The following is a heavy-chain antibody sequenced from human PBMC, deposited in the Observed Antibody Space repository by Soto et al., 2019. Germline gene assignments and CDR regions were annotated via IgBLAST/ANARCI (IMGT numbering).Heavy chain of an antibody. Sequence: ASVKVSCKASGYTFTTYTLHWLRQAPGQRLEWMGWINSGNGDTKYSQTFQGRATITSDTSASTAYMELSTLRSEDTAVYYCTRDPGRSWFDPWGQGTLVTVSS. D-gene: IGHD3-10*01. V-gene: IGHV1-3*01. CDR3: TRDPGRSWFDP. CDR1: GYTFTTYT. CDR2: INSGNGDT. J-gene: IGHJ5*02.